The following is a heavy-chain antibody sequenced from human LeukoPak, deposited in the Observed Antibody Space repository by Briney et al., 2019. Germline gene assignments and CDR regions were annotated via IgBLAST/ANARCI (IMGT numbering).Heavy chain of an antibody. V-gene: IGHV3-73*01. CDR3: TRASGGYDSSFDY. Sequence: GGSLRLSCAASGFTFSGSAMHWVRQASGKGLEWVGRIRSKANSYATAYAASVKGRFTISRDDSENTAYLQMNSLKTEDTAVYYCTRASGGYDSSFDYWGQGTLVTVSS. CDR2: IRSKANSYAT. D-gene: IGHD5-12*01. J-gene: IGHJ4*02. CDR1: GFTFSGSA.